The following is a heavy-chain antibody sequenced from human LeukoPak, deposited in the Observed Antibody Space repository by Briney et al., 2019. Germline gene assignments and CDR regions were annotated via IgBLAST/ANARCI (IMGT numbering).Heavy chain of an antibody. D-gene: IGHD4-17*01. CDR2: IYYSGST. J-gene: IGHJ4*02. V-gene: IGHV4-39*07. Sequence: PSETLSLTCTVSGGSISSSSYYWGWIRQPPGKGLEWIGSIYYSGSTNYNPSLKSRVTISVDTSKNQFSLKLSSVTAADTAVYYCARGHDYGDPILADYWGQGTLVTVSS. CDR3: ARGHDYGDPILADY. CDR1: GGSISSSSYY.